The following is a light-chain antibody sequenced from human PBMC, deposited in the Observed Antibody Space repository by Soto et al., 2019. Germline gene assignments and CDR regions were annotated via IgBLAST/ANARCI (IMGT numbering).Light chain of an antibody. CDR2: EVT. CDR1: SSDVGSHNF. J-gene: IGLJ2*01. V-gene: IGLV2-23*02. Sequence: ALTQPASVSGSPGQSITISCTGTSSDVGSHNFVSWYQQRPGKAPQLMIFEVTKRPSGVSSRFSASKSGNTASLTISGVQAEDEADYYCCSYAGTTTWVFGGGTKLTVL. CDR3: CSYAGTTTWV.